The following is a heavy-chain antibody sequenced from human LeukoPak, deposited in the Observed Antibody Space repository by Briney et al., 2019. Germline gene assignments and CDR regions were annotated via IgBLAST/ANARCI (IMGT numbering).Heavy chain of an antibody. D-gene: IGHD3-3*01. Sequence: GGSLRLSCAASGFTFSSYSMNWVRQAPGKGLEWVSSISSSSSYIYYADSVKGRFTISRDNAKNSLYLQMSSLRAEDTAVYYCASEGSGYYSTYYYYGMDVWGQGTTVTVSS. CDR2: ISSSSSYI. CDR3: ASEGSGYYSTYYYYGMDV. J-gene: IGHJ6*02. CDR1: GFTFSSYS. V-gene: IGHV3-21*01.